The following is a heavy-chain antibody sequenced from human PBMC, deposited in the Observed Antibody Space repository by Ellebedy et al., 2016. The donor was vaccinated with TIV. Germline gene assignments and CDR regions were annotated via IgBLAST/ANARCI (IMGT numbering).Heavy chain of an antibody. J-gene: IGHJ2*01. CDR1: GGSNSRYY. V-gene: IGHV4-59*01. D-gene: IGHD7-27*01. CDR3: ARERDNWGRLGWHFDL. Sequence: SETLSLXXSVSGGSNSRYYWSWIRQPPGKGLEWIGNMHNSGTITYNPSLRSRVTISVDTSKKQFSLKLSSVTAADTAVYYCARERDNWGRLGWHFDLWGRGTLVTVSS. CDR2: MHNSGTI.